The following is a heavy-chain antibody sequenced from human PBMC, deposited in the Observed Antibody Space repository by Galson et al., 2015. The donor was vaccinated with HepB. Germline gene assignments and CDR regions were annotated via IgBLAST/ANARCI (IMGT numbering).Heavy chain of an antibody. CDR1: GYTFTGYY. V-gene: IGHV1-2*02. Sequence: SVKVSCKASGYTFTGYYMHWVRQAPGQGLEWMGWVNPNSGGTNYAQKFQGRVTMTRDTSISTAYMELSRLRSDDTAVYYCARDHSPNYYGSGSYYNTIYYFDYWGQGTLVTVSS. CDR3: ARDHSPNYYGSGSYYNTIYYFDY. J-gene: IGHJ4*02. D-gene: IGHD3-10*01. CDR2: VNPNSGGT.